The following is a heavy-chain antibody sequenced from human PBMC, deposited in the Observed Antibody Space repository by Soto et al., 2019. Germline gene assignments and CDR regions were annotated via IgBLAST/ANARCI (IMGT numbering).Heavy chain of an antibody. CDR1: GGSISTSTYY. CDR3: ARRTQTLQPSDADDRDCSGSRCQSHQYYYMDA. D-gene: IGHD2-2*01. CDR2: FFYNGST. V-gene: IGHV4-39*02. Sequence: TSETLSLTCTVSGGSISTSTYYWGWIRQPPGKGLDWIGSFFYNGSTYYNPSLKSRVTISVDTSKNHLSLNLRSVTAADTPVYYCARRTQTLQPSDADDRDCSGSRCQSHQYYYMDAWGKGTTVTVSS. J-gene: IGHJ6*03.